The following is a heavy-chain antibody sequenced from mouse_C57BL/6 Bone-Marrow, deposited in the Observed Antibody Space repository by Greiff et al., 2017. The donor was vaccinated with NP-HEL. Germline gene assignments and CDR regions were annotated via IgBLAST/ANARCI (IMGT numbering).Heavy chain of an antibody. J-gene: IGHJ2*01. CDR3: GKDWNCFDY. V-gene: IGHV1-80*01. CDR2: IYPGDGGT. Sequence: QVQLQQSGAELVKPGASVKISCKASGYAFSSYWMNWVKQRPGTGLEWIGQIYPGDGGTTYNGKFKGKATLTADKSSRTAYMQLSSLTSEDSAVYFYGKDWNCFDYWDQGTTLTVTA. D-gene: IGHD4-1*01. CDR1: GYAFSSYW.